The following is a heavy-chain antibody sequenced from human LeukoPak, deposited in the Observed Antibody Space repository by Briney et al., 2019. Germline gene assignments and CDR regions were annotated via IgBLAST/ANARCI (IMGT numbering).Heavy chain of an antibody. CDR3: ARHRGPTLYNTVYFDC. Sequence: GGSLRLSCAAPGFTFRTYSMHWVRQAPGKGLEWVAVISYDGNNKYYADSVKGRFTISRDNSKNTLDLQMNSLRAEDTAVYYCARHRGPTLYNTVYFDCWGQGTLVTVSS. V-gene: IGHV3-30-3*01. J-gene: IGHJ4*02. D-gene: IGHD1-14*01. CDR1: GFTFRTYS. CDR2: ISYDGNNK.